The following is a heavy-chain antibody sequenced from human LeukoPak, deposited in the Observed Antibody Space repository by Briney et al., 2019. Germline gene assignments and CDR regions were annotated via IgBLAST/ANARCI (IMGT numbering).Heavy chain of an antibody. Sequence: GRSLRLSCAASGFTFSSYAMHWVRQAPGKGLEWVAVISYDGSNKYYADSVKGRFTISRDNFKNTLYLQMNSLRAEDTAVYYCASRLPWFGELLRVHYYGMDVWGQGTTVTVSS. V-gene: IGHV3-30*04. CDR1: GFTFSSYA. CDR3: ASRLPWFGELLRVHYYGMDV. J-gene: IGHJ6*02. D-gene: IGHD3-10*01. CDR2: ISYDGSNK.